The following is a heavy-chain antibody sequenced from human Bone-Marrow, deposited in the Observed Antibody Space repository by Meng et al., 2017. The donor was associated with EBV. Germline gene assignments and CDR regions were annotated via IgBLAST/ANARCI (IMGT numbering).Heavy chain of an antibody. J-gene: IGHJ4*02. CDR3: ARGSCYDARY. D-gene: IGHD5-12*01. CDR1: GGSFSGYY. V-gene: IGHV4-34*01. CDR2: INHSGST. Sequence: VQRQRWGAGLLNPSETLSLTCAVYGGSFSGYYWSLIRQHPGKGLEWIGEINHSGSTDYNPSLKSRVTISVDTSKNQFSLKLSSVTAADTAVYYCARGSCYDARYWGQGTLVTVSS.